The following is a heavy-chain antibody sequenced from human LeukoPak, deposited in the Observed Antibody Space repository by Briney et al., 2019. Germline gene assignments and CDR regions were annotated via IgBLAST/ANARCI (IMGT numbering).Heavy chain of an antibody. CDR1: GFTFTNYW. V-gene: IGHV3-7*01. J-gene: IGHJ4*02. CDR3: ARHTLWRFYY. D-gene: IGHD1-1*01. CDR2: INQDGGTE. Sequence: GGSLRLSCAAYGFTFTNYWLTWVRQAPGKGLEWVANINQDGGTEYYVDSMKGRFTISRDNAKNLVYLQINSLRAEDTAVYFCARHTLWRFYYWGQGALVTVSS.